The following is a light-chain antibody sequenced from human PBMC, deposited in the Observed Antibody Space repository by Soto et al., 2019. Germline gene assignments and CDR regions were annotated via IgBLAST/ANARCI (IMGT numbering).Light chain of an antibody. J-gene: IGKJ1*01. CDR2: GAS. V-gene: IGKV3-15*01. CDR3: QXYNNWPRT. CDR1: QSVSSN. Sequence: VMTQSPATLSVSPGDRATLSCRASQSVSSNLAWYQQKPGQAPRILIYGASTRATGIPARLSGSGSGTEFTLTISRLQSEDFAVYYCQXYNNWPRTCGQGTKVDI.